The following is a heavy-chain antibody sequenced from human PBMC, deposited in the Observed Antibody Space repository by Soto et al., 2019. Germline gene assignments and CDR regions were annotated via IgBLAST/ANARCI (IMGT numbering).Heavy chain of an antibody. J-gene: IGHJ4*02. Sequence: SVKVSCKASGGTFSSYAISWVRQAPGQGLEWMGGIIPIFGTANYAQKFQGRVTITADESTSTAYMELSSLRSEDTAVYYCARVVGAPPGPYFDYWGQGTLVTVSS. V-gene: IGHV1-69*13. CDR2: IIPIFGTA. D-gene: IGHD1-26*01. CDR3: ARVVGAPPGPYFDY. CDR1: GGTFSSYA.